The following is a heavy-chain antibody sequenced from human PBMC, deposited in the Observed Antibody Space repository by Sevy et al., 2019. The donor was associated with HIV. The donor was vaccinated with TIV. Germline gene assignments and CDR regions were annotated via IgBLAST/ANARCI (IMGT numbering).Heavy chain of an antibody. D-gene: IGHD1-26*01. CDR1: GFSFSSSS. CDR2: ITRDGKTK. J-gene: IGHJ4*01. Sequence: GSLRLSCAASGFSFSSSSINWLRQAPGKGLEWLAYITRDGKTKYYADFVKGRFTISRDNAQNSLFLQLNSLRDDDTAVYYCARDYSGSYYRFDLWGHGTLVTVSS. V-gene: IGHV3-48*02. CDR3: ARDYSGSYYRFDL.